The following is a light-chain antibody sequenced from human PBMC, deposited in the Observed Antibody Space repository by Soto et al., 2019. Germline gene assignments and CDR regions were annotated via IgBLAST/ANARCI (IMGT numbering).Light chain of an antibody. CDR2: DVS. Sequence: QSALTQPASVSGSPGQSITISCTGTNSDIGNSKYVSWYQQHPGKAPKLMIYDVSNRPSGVSNRFSGSKSVNTASLTISGLQPEDEADYYCSSYTSSNTVTFGGGTKVTVL. J-gene: IGLJ2*01. CDR1: NSDIGNSKY. V-gene: IGLV2-14*01. CDR3: SSYTSSNTVT.